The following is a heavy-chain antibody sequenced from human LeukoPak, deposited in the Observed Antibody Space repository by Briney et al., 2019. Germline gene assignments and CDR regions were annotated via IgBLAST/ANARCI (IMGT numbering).Heavy chain of an antibody. V-gene: IGHV1-46*01. Sequence: ASVKVSCKASGYTFTSYYMHWVRQAPGQGLEWMGIINPSGGSTSYAQKFQGRVTMTRDTSTSTVYMELSSLRSEDTAVYYCARVRPSRDYYDSSGYPDYWGQGTLVTVSS. D-gene: IGHD3-22*01. CDR2: INPSGGST. J-gene: IGHJ4*02. CDR3: ARVRPSRDYYDSSGYPDY. CDR1: GYTFTSYY.